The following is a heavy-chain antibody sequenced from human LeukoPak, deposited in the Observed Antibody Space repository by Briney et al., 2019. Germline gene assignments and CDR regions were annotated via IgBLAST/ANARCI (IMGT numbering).Heavy chain of an antibody. D-gene: IGHD6-13*01. CDR1: GFTFSSYS. CDR3: ARVYSSSWYDEYYFDY. CDR2: ISSSSSYI. Sequence: GGSLRLSCAASGFTFSSYSMNWVRQAPGKGLVWVSSISSSSSYIYYADSVKGRFTISRDNAKNSLYLQMNSLRAEVTAVYYCARVYSSSWYDEYYFDYWGQGTLVTVSS. J-gene: IGHJ4*02. V-gene: IGHV3-21*01.